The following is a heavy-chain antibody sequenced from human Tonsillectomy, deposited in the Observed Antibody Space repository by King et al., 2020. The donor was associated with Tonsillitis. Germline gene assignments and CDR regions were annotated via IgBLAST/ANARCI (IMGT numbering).Heavy chain of an antibody. J-gene: IGHJ6*03. CDR3: ATGGRVRGVILYYYYMDV. V-gene: IGHV1-24*01. CDR2: FDPEDGET. CDR1: GYTLTELS. D-gene: IGHD3-10*01. Sequence: QLVQSGAEVKKPGASVKVSCKVSGYTLTELSMHWVRQAPGKGLEWMGGFDPEDGETIYAQKFQGRVTMTEDTSTDTAYMELSSLRSEDTAVYYCATGGRVRGVILYYYYMDVWGKGTTVTVSS.